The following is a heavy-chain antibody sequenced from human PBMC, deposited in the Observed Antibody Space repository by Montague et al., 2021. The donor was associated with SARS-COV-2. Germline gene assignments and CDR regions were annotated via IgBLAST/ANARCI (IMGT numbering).Heavy chain of an antibody. CDR2: IYHSGST. V-gene: IGHV4-30-2*01. CDR3: ARGSMVRGGKVYYGVDV. J-gene: IGHJ6*02. D-gene: IGHD3-10*01. Sequence: TRSLTRAVSGGSISSGGYSWNWIRQPPGKGLEWIGYIYHSGSTYYNPSLKSRVTISLDSSKNQFSLNLTSVTAADTAVYYCARGSMVRGGKVYYGVDVWGQGTTVTVSS. CDR1: GGSISSGGYS.